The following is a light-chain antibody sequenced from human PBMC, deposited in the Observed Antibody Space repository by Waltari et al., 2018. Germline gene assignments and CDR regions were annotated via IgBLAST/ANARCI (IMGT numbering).Light chain of an antibody. CDR3: QSYDRSLSVV. J-gene: IGLJ2*01. V-gene: IGLV1-40*01. CDR2: GNN. Sequence: QSALTQPPSVSGAPGQRVTISCTGSGSNIGAGYDVHWYQQFPGTVPKLLLPGNNNRPAGGPDRFSASKTGTSASLAITGLQAEDEADYYCQSYDRSLSVVFGGGTKLTVL. CDR1: GSNIGAGYD.